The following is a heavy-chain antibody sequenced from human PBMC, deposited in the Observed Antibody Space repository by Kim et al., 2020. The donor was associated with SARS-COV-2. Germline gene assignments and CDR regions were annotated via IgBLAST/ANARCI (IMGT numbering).Heavy chain of an antibody. CDR2: IYYSGST. CDR1: GDSISSSSYY. D-gene: IGHD2-15*01. J-gene: IGHJ4*02. Sequence: SETLSLTCTVSGDSISSSSYYWGWIRQPPRKGLEWIGSIYYSGSTYYNPSLKSRVTISVDTSKNQFSLKLSSVTAADTAEYYCATPPGYCSGGSCSQWGQGTLVTVSS. V-gene: IGHV4-39*01. CDR3: ATPPGYCSGGSCSQ.